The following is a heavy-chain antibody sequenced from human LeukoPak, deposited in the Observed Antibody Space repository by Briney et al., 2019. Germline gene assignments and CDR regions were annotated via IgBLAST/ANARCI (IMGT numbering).Heavy chain of an antibody. CDR2: ISGSGGST. D-gene: IGHD6-13*01. Sequence: PGGSLRLSCAASGFTFSSYAMSWVRQAPGKGLEWVSAISGSGGSTYYADSVKGRFTISRDNSKNTLYLQMNSLRAEDTAVYYCAKDQASGQQLAKVVDYWGQGTLVTVSS. J-gene: IGHJ4*02. CDR1: GFTFSSYA. V-gene: IGHV3-23*01. CDR3: AKDQASGQQLAKVVDY.